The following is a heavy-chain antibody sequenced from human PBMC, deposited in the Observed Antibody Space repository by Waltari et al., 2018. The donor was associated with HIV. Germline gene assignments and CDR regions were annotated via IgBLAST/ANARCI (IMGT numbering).Heavy chain of an antibody. V-gene: IGHV4-34*01. CDR3: ARGRGMIVVETVLDF. D-gene: IGHD3-22*01. CDR1: GGSLNNYY. Sequence: QVQLQQWGAGLLKPSETLSLTCAVFGGSLNNYYWSWIRQTPGKGLEWIGEINHSGRTNYNPSLKSRVTISLDTSKNQFSLKVRSVTAADTAVYYCARGRGMIVVETVLDFWGQGTLVTVSS. J-gene: IGHJ4*02. CDR2: INHSGRT.